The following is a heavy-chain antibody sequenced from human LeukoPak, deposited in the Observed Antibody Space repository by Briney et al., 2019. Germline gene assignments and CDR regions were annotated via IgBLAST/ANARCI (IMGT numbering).Heavy chain of an antibody. Sequence: ASVKVSCKASGYTFTANYIHWVRQAPGQGLTWMGWINPNSAATSYAQIFEGRVTMTRDTSMTTHYMELSRLTSDDTAVYYCARGVGSSWFADWGQGTLVTVSS. CDR1: GYTFTANY. V-gene: IGHV1-2*02. CDR2: INPNSAAT. D-gene: IGHD2-15*01. J-gene: IGHJ5*02. CDR3: ARGVGSSWFAD.